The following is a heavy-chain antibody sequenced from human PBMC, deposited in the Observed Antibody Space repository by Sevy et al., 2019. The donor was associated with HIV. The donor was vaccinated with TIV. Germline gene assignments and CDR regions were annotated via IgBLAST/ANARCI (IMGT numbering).Heavy chain of an antibody. J-gene: IGHJ3*02. CDR2: IYYSGST. Sequence: SETLSLTCTVSGGSISSGGYYWSWIRQHPGKGLEWIGYIYYSGSTYYNPSLKSRVTISVDTSKNQFSLKLSSVTAADTAGYYCARNNYYDSSGYDDAFDIWGQGTMVTVSS. CDR3: ARNNYYDSSGYDDAFDI. CDR1: GGSISSGGYY. V-gene: IGHV4-31*03. D-gene: IGHD3-22*01.